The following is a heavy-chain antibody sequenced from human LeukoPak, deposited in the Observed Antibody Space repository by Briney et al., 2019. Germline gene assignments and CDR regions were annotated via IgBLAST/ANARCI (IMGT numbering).Heavy chain of an antibody. CDR3: ARDLGGDYFDY. D-gene: IGHD1-26*01. V-gene: IGHV3-21*01. CDR2: ISSSSSYI. Sequence: PRGSLRLSCAASGFTFSSYSMNWVRQAPGKGLEWVSSISSSSSYIYYADSVRGRFTISRDNAKNSLYLQMNSLRAEDTAVYYCARDLGGDYFDYWGQGTLVTVSS. CDR1: GFTFSSYS. J-gene: IGHJ4*02.